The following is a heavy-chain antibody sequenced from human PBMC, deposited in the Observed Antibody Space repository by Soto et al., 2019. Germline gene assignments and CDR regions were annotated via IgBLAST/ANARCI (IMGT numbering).Heavy chain of an antibody. CDR2: INHSGST. D-gene: IGHD3-22*01. Sequence: QVQLQQWGAGLLKPSETLSLTCAVYGGSFSGYYWSWIRQPPGKGLEWIGEINHSGSTNYNPSLKSRVTIAVDTSKNQFSLKLSVVTAAVTAVYYCAIVGVYDSSGVVDYWGQGTLVTVSS. V-gene: IGHV4-34*01. CDR3: AIVGVYDSSGVVDY. J-gene: IGHJ4*02. CDR1: GGSFSGYY.